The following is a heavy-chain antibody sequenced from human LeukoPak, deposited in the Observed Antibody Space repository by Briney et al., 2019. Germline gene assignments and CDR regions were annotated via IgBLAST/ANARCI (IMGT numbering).Heavy chain of an antibody. V-gene: IGHV1-69*13. D-gene: IGHD6-13*01. CDR2: IIPIFGTA. Sequence: APVKVSCKASGGTFSSYAISWVRQAPGQGLEWMGGIIPIFGTANYAQKFQGRVTITADESTSTAYMELSSLRSEDTAVYYCAREFSSVAAAGMGDWFDPWGQGTLVTVSS. CDR1: GGTFSSYA. CDR3: AREFSSVAAAGMGDWFDP. J-gene: IGHJ5*02.